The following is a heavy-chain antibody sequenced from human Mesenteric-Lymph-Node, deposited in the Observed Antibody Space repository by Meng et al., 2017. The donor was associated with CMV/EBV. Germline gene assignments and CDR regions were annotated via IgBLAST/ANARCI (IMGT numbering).Heavy chain of an antibody. J-gene: IGHJ4*02. CDR3: ARGGFSIFQHWLFFDS. V-gene: IGHV3-74*01. CDR2: INSDGSST. Sequence: GESLKISCAASGFTFSSYWMHWVRQAPGKGLVWVSRINSDGSSTSYADSVKGRFSISRDSAKSSVFLQMHSLRAGDTAIYYCARGGFSIFQHWLFFDSWGQGTVVTVSS. D-gene: IGHD3-3*01. CDR1: GFTFSSYW.